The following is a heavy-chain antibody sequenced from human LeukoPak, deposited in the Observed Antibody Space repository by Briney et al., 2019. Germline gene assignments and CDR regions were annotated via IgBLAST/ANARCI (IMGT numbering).Heavy chain of an antibody. V-gene: IGHV1-69*05. Sequence: SVKVSCKASGGTFSSYAISWVRQAPGQGLEWMGGIIPIFGTANYAQKFQGRVTITTDESTSTAYMELSSLRSEDTAVYYCARGNYYDSSGQKYDAFDIWGLGTMVTVSS. CDR1: GGTFSSYA. J-gene: IGHJ3*02. CDR2: IIPIFGTA. CDR3: ARGNYYDSSGQKYDAFDI. D-gene: IGHD3-22*01.